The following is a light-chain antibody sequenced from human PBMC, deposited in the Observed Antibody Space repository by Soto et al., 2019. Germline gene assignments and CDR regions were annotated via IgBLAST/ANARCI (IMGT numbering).Light chain of an antibody. Sequence: DIQMTQSPSTLSSSLGYRFTITCRASQSISSWLAWYQQKPGKAPKLLIYDASSLESGVPSRFSGSGSGTEFTLTISSLQPDDFATYYCQQYNSYSQTFGQGTKVDIK. J-gene: IGKJ1*01. CDR1: QSISSW. CDR3: QQYNSYSQT. V-gene: IGKV1-5*01. CDR2: DAS.